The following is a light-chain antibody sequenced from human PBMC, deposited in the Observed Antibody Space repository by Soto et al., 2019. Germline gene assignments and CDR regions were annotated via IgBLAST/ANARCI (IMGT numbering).Light chain of an antibody. CDR2: GAS. V-gene: IGKV1-27*01. CDR3: QKYNSAPQT. Sequence: IQLTQSPSSLSASVGDRVTITCRASPAIASFLAWYQQKPGTAPKLLIYGASTLQSGVPSRFSGSGSGTDFTLTISSLQPEDVATYYCQKYNSAPQTFVQGTKVDIK. CDR1: PAIASF. J-gene: IGKJ1*01.